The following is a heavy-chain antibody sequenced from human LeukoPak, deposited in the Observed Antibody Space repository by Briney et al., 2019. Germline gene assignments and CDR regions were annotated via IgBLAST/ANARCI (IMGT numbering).Heavy chain of an antibody. CDR3: ARDNGVYDYVWGSYRYKGYFDY. Sequence: PSETLSLTCTVSGDSISSSSSGYYWGWIRQPPGEGLEWIGSIYYSGSTYYNPSLKSRVTISVDRSKNQFSLKLSSVTAADTAVYYCARDNGVYDYVWGSYRYKGYFDYWGQGTLVTVSS. CDR2: IYYSGST. CDR1: GDSISSSSSGYY. J-gene: IGHJ4*02. V-gene: IGHV4-39*07. D-gene: IGHD3-16*02.